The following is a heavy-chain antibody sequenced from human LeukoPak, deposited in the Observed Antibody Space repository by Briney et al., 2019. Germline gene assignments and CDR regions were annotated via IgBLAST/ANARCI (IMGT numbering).Heavy chain of an antibody. Sequence: GGSLRLSCAASGFTFSSYWMHWVRQAPGKGLEWVSTISGSGANTYYADSVKGRFTISRDNSNNTLFLQMNSLRAEDTAVYYCASGTPYSDSWWVYWGQGTLVTVSS. J-gene: IGHJ4*02. CDR1: GFTFSSYW. D-gene: IGHD6-13*01. CDR2: ISGSGANT. CDR3: ASGTPYSDSWWVY. V-gene: IGHV3-23*01.